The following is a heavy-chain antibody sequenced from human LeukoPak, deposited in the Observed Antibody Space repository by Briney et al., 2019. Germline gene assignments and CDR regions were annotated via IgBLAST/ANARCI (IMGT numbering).Heavy chain of an antibody. CDR3: AKDATRYCSGGSCYGFDY. D-gene: IGHD2-15*01. Sequence: GGSLRLSCAASGFTFSSYGMHWVRQAPGKGLEWVAVISYDGSNKYYADSVKGRFTISRDNSKNTLYLQMNSLRAEDTAVYYCAKDATRYCSGGSCYGFDYWGQGTLVTASS. CDR2: ISYDGSNK. CDR1: GFTFSSYG. V-gene: IGHV3-30*18. J-gene: IGHJ4*02.